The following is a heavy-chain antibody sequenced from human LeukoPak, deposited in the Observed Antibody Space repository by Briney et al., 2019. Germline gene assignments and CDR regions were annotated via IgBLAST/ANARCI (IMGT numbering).Heavy chain of an antibody. CDR2: ITGSSSFI. CDR1: GFTFSSST. Sequence: PGGSLRLSCAASGFTFSSSTMHWVRQAPGKGLEWVASITGSSSFIYYSDSLQGRFTISRENAKNSLYLQMNILRAEDTAVYYCARNFHSEGYFDFGGKGPLVTVSS. V-gene: IGHV3-21*01. D-gene: IGHD2-15*01. CDR3: ARNFHSEGYFDF. J-gene: IGHJ4*02.